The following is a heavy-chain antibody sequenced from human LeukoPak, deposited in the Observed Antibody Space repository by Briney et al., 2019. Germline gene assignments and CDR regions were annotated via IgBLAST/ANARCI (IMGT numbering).Heavy chain of an antibody. CDR3: ARDLGVKEYSSSVY. D-gene: IGHD6-6*01. CDR2: IIPILGTA. Sequence: ASVKVSCKASGGTFSSYAISWVRQAPGQGLEWMGGIIPILGTANYAQKFQGRVTITADESTSTVYMELSSLRSEDAAVYYCARDLGVKEYSSSVYWGQGTLVTVSS. CDR1: GGTFSSYA. V-gene: IGHV1-69*13. J-gene: IGHJ4*02.